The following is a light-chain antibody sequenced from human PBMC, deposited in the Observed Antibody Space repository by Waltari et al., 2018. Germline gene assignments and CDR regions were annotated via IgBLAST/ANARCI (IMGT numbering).Light chain of an antibody. V-gene: IGKV4-1*01. CDR1: QSVLYSSNNKNY. CDR2: WAS. CDR3: HFSYRFPYT. Sequence: SQTHDPLAEPLGERATINCKSSQSVLYSSNNKNYLAWYQQKPGQPPKLLIYWASTRESGVPDRFSGSGSGTDFTLTISSLQAEDVAGVLFHFSYRFPYTFGQGTKLEIK. J-gene: IGKJ2*01.